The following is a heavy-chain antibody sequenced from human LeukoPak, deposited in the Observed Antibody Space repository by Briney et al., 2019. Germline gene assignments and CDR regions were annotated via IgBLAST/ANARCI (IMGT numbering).Heavy chain of an antibody. CDR3: ARATLFPGCSGGSCYQYYFDY. D-gene: IGHD2-15*01. Sequence: GGSLRLSCAASGFTFSSYWMHWVRQAPGKGLVWVSRINSDGSSTSYADSVKGRFTISRDNAKNTLYLQMNSLRAEDTAVYYCARATLFPGCSGGSCYQYYFDYWGQGTLVTASS. V-gene: IGHV3-74*01. CDR2: INSDGSST. J-gene: IGHJ4*02. CDR1: GFTFSSYW.